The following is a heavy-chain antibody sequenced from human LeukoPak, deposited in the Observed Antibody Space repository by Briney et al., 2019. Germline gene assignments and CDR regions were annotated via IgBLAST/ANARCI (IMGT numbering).Heavy chain of an antibody. Sequence: SETLSLTCTVSGGSISSYYWSWIRQPPGKGLEWIGYIYYSGSTNYNPSLKSRVTILVDTSKNQFSLKLSSVTAADTAVYYCATGGSGSYYELSYWGQGTLVTVSS. CDR2: IYYSGST. V-gene: IGHV4-59*01. CDR1: GGSISSYY. D-gene: IGHD1-26*01. J-gene: IGHJ4*02. CDR3: ATGGSGSYYELSY.